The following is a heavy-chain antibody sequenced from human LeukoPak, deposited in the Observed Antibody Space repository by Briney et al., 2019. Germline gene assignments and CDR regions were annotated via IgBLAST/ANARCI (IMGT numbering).Heavy chain of an antibody. D-gene: IGHD6-19*01. CDR1: GFTFSNAW. CDR3: ARDQQWPIVHYFDH. J-gene: IGHJ4*02. CDR2: ISPSSSTT. V-gene: IGHV3-48*02. Sequence: GGSLRLSCAASGFTFSNAWMNWVRQAPGKGLEWVSYISPSSSTTYYADSVKGRFTISRDNAKNSLSLQMNSLRDEDTAVYYCARDQQWPIVHYFDHWGQGILVTVSS.